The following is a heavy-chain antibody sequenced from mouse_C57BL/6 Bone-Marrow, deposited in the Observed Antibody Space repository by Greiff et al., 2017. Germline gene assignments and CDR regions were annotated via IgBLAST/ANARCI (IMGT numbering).Heavy chain of an antibody. J-gene: IGHJ4*01. Sequence: QVQLQQPGAELVKPGASVKLSCKASGYTFTSYWMHWVKQRPGQGLEWIGMIHPNSGSTNYNEKFKSKATLTVDKSSSTAYMQLSILTSEYSAVYYCSRSLVRIHAMYYWGQGTSVTVSS. V-gene: IGHV1-64*01. CDR1: GYTFTSYW. D-gene: IGHD2-14*01. CDR3: SRSLVRIHAMYY. CDR2: IHPNSGST.